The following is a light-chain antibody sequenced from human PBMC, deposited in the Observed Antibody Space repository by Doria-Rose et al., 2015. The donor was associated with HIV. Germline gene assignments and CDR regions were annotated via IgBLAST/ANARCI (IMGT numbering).Light chain of an antibody. V-gene: IGKV1-39*01. CDR1: QTVSAY. CDR3: QQTYSSPQWT. Sequence: DIQVTQSPSSLSASIGDRVTITCRASQTVSAYLNWFQQEPGKAPKLLIYAASRLQSGVPSRFSGSGSGTDFTLTISGLQPGDVATYYCQQTYSSPQWTFGQGTKVEMK. J-gene: IGKJ1*01. CDR2: AAS.